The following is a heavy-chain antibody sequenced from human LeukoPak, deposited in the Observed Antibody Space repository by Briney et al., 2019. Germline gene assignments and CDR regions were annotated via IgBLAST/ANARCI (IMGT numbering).Heavy chain of an antibody. CDR2: ISSIRNFI. J-gene: IGHJ4*02. V-gene: IGHV3-21*06. CDR1: GFSFGSES. CDR3: ARGGIVTAMLYYIDC. D-gene: IGHD5-18*01. Sequence: GGSLRLSCAASGFSFGSESMNWVPESPGKAGGGVSSISSIRNFIYYADSVKDRFTITRDNRKNSMYQEKDSLRAEDAAVSYCARGGIVTAMLYYIDCWGQGTLVTVSS.